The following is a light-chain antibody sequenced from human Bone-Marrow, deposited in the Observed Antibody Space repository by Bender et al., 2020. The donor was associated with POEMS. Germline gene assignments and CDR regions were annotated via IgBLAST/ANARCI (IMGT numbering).Light chain of an antibody. Sequence: QSVLTQPPSVSGTPGQRVTISCSGSGSNIGGYPVNWYQQLPGTAPRLLIYTNNERPSGVPDRFSGSKSGNTASLTVSGLQAEDEAEYYCCSYADSSTLVLGTGTKVTVL. J-gene: IGLJ1*01. CDR2: TNN. V-gene: IGLV1-44*01. CDR3: CSYADSSTLV. CDR1: GSNIGGYP.